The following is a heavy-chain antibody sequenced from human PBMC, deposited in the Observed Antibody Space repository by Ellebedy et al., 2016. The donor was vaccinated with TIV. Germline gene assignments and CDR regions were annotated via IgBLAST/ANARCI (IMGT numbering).Heavy chain of an antibody. CDR1: GFSFSTYG. D-gene: IGHD6-19*01. V-gene: IGHV3-30*02. J-gene: IGHJ4*02. Sequence: PGGSLRLSCVASGFSFSTYGMHWVRQAPGKGLEWVAFKRFDGRNEYNRDSVKGRFIISRDVSKNTLYLQMNRLRAEDTAMYYCTRETNSPPDALAGTGFDCWGQGTLVIVSS. CDR2: KRFDGRNE. CDR3: TRETNSPPDALAGTGFDC.